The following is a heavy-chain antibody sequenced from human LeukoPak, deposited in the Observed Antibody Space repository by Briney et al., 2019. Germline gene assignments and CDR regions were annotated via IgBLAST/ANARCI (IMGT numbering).Heavy chain of an antibody. D-gene: IGHD6-6*01. CDR2: IQNDGRNK. CDR3: ARGSIAKKGAFDI. J-gene: IGHJ3*02. V-gene: IGHV3-30*02. CDR1: GFTFSSYG. Sequence: GGSLRLSCAASGFTFSSYGMHWVRPTPGKGLEWVAFIQNDGRNKYYADCVRGRFTISRDNSKNTLYLQMNSLIAEDTAVYYCARGSIAKKGAFDIWGQGTMVTVSS.